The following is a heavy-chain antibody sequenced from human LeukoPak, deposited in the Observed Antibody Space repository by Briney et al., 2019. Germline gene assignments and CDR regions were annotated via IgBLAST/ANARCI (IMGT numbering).Heavy chain of an antibody. CDR3: ARQIITSLVWAVGATSDAFDI. CDR1: GYTFTSYD. Sequence: ASVKVSCKASGYTFTSYDINWVRQATGQGLEWMGWMNPNSGNTGYAQKFQGRVTMTRNTSISTAYMELSSLRSEDTAVYYCARQIITSLVWAVGATSDAFDIWGQGTMVTVSS. D-gene: IGHD1-26*01. V-gene: IGHV1-8*01. J-gene: IGHJ3*02. CDR2: MNPNSGNT.